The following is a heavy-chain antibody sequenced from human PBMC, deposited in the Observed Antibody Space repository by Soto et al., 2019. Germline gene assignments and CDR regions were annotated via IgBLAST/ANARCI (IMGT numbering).Heavy chain of an antibody. J-gene: IGHJ5*02. CDR3: ASDWWTVTNGEYNWFDP. CDR1: GYTFTSYG. V-gene: IGHV1-18*01. CDR2: ISAYNGNT. Sequence: ASVEVSCKASGYTFTSYGISWVRQAPGQGLEWMGWISAYNGNTNYAQKLQGRVTMTTDTSTSTAYMELRSLRSDDTAVYYCASDWWTVTNGEYNWFDPWCQGTLVTVSS. D-gene: IGHD3-10*01.